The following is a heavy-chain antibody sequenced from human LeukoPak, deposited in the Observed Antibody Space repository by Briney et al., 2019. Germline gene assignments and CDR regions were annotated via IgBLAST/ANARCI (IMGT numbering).Heavy chain of an antibody. CDR2: MNPNSGNT. J-gene: IGHJ4*02. CDR1: GYTFTSYD. D-gene: IGHD3-22*01. V-gene: IGHV1-8*01. Sequence: ASVKVSCKASGYTFTSYDINWVRQATGQGLEWIGWMNPNSGNTGYAQKFQGRVTMTRNTSISTAYMELSSLRSEDTAVYYCARDLDYYDSSGYTDYWGQGTLVTVSS. CDR3: ARDLDYYDSSGYTDY.